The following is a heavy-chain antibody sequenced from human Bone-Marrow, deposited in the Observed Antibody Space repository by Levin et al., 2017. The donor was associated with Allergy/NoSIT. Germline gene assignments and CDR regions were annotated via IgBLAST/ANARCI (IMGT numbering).Heavy chain of an antibody. CDR3: ARSSGATYYFDY. V-gene: IGHV3-23*01. CDR2: ISGSGGST. D-gene: IGHD6-25*01. Sequence: PGGSLRLSCAASGFTFSSYAMSWVRQAPGKGLEWVSAISGSGGSTYYADSVKGRFTISRDNSKNTLYLQMNSLRAEDTAVYYCARSSGATYYFDYWGQGTLVTVSS. CDR1: GFTFSSYA. J-gene: IGHJ4*02.